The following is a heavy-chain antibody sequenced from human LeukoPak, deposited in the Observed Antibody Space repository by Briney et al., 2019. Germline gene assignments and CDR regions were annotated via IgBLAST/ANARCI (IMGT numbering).Heavy chain of an antibody. J-gene: IGHJ5*02. V-gene: IGHV1-46*01. CDR2: INPAEGTT. CDR1: GYTSTNYY. Sequence: ASVKVSCKASGYTSTNYYMHWVRQAPGQGLEWMGTINPAEGTTIYAQKFQARVSISSDTSTSTVYMELSGLRSDDTAMYYCARAMMWYSGCSWGLGTLVTVSS. D-gene: IGHD2-15*01. CDR3: ARAMMWYSGCS.